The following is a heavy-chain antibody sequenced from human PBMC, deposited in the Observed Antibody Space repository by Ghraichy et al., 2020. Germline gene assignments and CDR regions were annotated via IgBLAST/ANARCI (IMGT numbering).Heavy chain of an antibody. Sequence: GGSLRLSCTASGFTFSNAWMNWVRQAPGKGLEWVGRIKNKGDGETTDYAAPVKGRFTISRDDSTNTLYLQMNTLNNEDTALYYCATRPPPYCDCPLDCWGQGTLVTVSS. D-gene: IGHD4-17*01. CDR1: GFTFSNAW. V-gene: IGHV3-15*01. CDR3: ATRPPPYCDCPLDC. J-gene: IGHJ4*02. CDR2: IKNKGDGETT.